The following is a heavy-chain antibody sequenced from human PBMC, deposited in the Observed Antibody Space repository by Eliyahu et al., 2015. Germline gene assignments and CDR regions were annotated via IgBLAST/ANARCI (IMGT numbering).Heavy chain of an antibody. Sequence: EVQLVESGGGLVQPGRSLXLSCXSSGFTLRDYAMAWVRQVPGXGLEWVGFIRSKPYGGTTQYAASVKGRFTISRDDSKSVAYLQMNSLKTEDTAVYYCTRGTIFYYSSGFLDWGQGTLVTVSS. J-gene: IGHJ4*02. D-gene: IGHD3-22*01. CDR3: TRGTIFYYSSGFLD. CDR1: GFTLRDYA. CDR2: IRSKPYGGTT. V-gene: IGHV3-49*04.